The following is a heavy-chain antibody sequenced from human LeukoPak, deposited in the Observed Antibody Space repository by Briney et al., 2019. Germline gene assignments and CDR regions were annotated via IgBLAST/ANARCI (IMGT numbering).Heavy chain of an antibody. D-gene: IGHD3-3*01. CDR3: ARHTPVFLEWLLYFDY. Sequence: MPSETLSLTCTVSGGSISSSSYYWGWIRQPPGKGLEWIGSIYYSGSTYYNPSLKSRVTISVDTSKNQFSLKLSSVTAADTAVYYCARHTPVFLEWLLYFDYWGQGTLVTVSS. CDR1: GGSISSSSYY. V-gene: IGHV4-39*01. J-gene: IGHJ4*02. CDR2: IYYSGST.